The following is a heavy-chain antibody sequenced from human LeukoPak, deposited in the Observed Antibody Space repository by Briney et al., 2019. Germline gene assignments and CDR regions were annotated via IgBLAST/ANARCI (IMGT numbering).Heavy chain of an antibody. J-gene: IGHJ4*02. V-gene: IGHV3-74*01. CDR2: INSDGSST. D-gene: IGHD6-19*01. Sequence: GGSLRLSCAASGFTFSSYWMHWVRQAPGKGLVWVSRINSDGSSTSCADSVKGRFTISRDNAKNTLYLQMNSLRAEDTAVYYCARVLYSSGWYYFDYWGQGTLVTVSS. CDR1: GFTFSSYW. CDR3: ARVLYSSGWYYFDY.